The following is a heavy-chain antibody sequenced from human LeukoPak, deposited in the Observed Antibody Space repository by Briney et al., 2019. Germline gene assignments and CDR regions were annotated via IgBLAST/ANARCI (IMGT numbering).Heavy chain of an antibody. V-gene: IGHV4-39*01. CDR3: ASTKLRFLEWLRFDP. D-gene: IGHD3-3*01. Sequence: SETLSLTCTVSGGSISSSSYYWGWIRQPPGKGLEWIGSIYYSGSTYYNPSLKSRVTISVDTSMNQFSLKLSSVTAADTAVYYCASTKLRFLEWLRFDPWGQGTLVTVSS. CDR2: IYYSGST. J-gene: IGHJ5*02. CDR1: GGSISSSSYY.